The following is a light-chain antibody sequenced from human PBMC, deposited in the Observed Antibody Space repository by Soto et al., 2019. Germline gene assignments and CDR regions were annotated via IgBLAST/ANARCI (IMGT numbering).Light chain of an antibody. CDR1: SSDVGAYNY. Sequence: QSALTQPASVYGSPGQSITISCTGTSSDVGAYNYVSWYQQHPGEAPKLMIYDVSNRPSGVSNRFSGSKSGNTASLTISGLQAEDEADYYCSSYTTSSTRVFGGGTKLTVL. J-gene: IGLJ2*01. V-gene: IGLV2-14*01. CDR2: DVS. CDR3: SSYTTSSTRV.